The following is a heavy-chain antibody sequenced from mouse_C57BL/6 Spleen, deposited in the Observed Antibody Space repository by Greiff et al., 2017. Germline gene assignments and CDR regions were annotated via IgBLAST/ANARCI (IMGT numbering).Heavy chain of an antibody. J-gene: IGHJ2*01. D-gene: IGHD1-1*02. CDR3: ARGWDY. CDR2: IDPSDRET. Sequence: QVQLQQPGAELVRPGSSVKLSCKASGYTFTSYWMHWVKQRPIQGLEWIGNIDPSDRETHYNQKFKDKATLTVDKSSSTAYMQLSSLTSEDSAVYYCARGWDYWGQGTTLTVSS. V-gene: IGHV1-52*01. CDR1: GYTFTSYW.